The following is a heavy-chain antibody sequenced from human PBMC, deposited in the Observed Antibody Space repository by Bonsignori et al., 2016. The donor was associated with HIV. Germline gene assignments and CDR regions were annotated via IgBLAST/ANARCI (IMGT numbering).Heavy chain of an antibody. CDR2: ISSRDNTI. J-gene: IGHJ4*02. CDR1: GFRFNDYY. Sequence: QVQLVESGGGLVKPGGSLRLSCAASGFRFNDYYMNWIRQAPGKGLEWISYISSRDNTIHYADSVEGRFTISRDNARNSLFLQMNSLRAEDTAVYYCARLGPLGDWGQGTLVTVSS. V-gene: IGHV3-11*04. D-gene: IGHD1-26*01. CDR3: ARLGPLGD.